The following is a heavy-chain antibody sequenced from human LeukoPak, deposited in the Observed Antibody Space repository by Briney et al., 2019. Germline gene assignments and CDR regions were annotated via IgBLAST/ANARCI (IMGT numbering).Heavy chain of an antibody. D-gene: IGHD4-23*01. J-gene: IGHJ4*02. CDR1: GFAFSAYW. CDR2: IKQDGSDK. V-gene: IGHV3-7*03. CDR3: ARKTVVGSYFDY. Sequence: GGSLRLSCAASGFAFSAYWMSWVRQAPGKGLEWVANIKQDGSDKYYVDSVKGRFTISRDNAKNSLYLQMNSLRAEDTAVYYCARKTVVGSYFDYWGQGTPVTVSS.